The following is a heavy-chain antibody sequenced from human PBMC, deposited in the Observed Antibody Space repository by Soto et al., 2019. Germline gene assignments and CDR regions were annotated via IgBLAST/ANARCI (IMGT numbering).Heavy chain of an antibody. CDR2: ISGSGGST. V-gene: IGHV3-23*01. CDR1: GFTFSSYA. CDR3: AKEGSDCSRGSCYSDWFDP. D-gene: IGHD2-15*01. Sequence: GGSLRLSCAASGFTFSSYAMSWVRQAPGKGLEWVSAISGSGGSTYYADSVKGRFTISRDNSKNTLYLQMNSLRAEDTAVYYCAKEGSDCSRGSCYSDWFDPWGQGTLVTVSS. J-gene: IGHJ5*02.